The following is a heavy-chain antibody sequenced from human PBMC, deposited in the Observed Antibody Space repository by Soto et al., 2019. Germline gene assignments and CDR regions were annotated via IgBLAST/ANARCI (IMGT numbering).Heavy chain of an antibody. CDR2: INGYNCNT. V-gene: IGHV1-18*01. CDR1: GYTFTSYG. D-gene: IGHD3-16*01. J-gene: IGHJ6*02. Sequence: QVQLVQSGAEVKKPGASVKVSCKASGYTFTSYGITWVRQAPGQGLEGLGWINGYNCNTNYAQKLQGRVTMTTDTSKSTAYMELSSLRSDDTAVYYCARMGDVPYYYYGMDVWGQGTTVTVSS. CDR3: ARMGDVPYYYYGMDV.